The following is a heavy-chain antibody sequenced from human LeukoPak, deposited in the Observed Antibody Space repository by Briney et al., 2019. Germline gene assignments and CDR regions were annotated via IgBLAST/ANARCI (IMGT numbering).Heavy chain of an antibody. V-gene: IGHV4-39*07. CDR3: ARERIAVENDAFDI. CDR2: IYYSGST. D-gene: IGHD6-19*01. J-gene: IGHJ3*02. CDR1: GGSISSSSYY. Sequence: PSETLSLTCTVSGGSISSSSYYWGWIRQPPGKGLEWIGSIYYSGSTYYNPSLKSRVTISVGTSKNQFSLKLSSVTAADTAVYYCARERIAVENDAFDIWGQGTMVTVSS.